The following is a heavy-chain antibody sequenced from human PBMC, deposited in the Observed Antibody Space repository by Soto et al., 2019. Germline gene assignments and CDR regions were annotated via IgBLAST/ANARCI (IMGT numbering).Heavy chain of an antibody. D-gene: IGHD2-21*02. CDR3: ARGAESRVTAIPNYFDY. CDR2: INHSGST. CDR1: GGSFSGYF. V-gene: IGHV4-34*01. Sequence: SETLSLTCAVYGGSFSGYFWSWIRQPPGKGLEWIGEINHSGSTNYNPSLKSRVTISVDTSKNQFSLKLSSVTAADTAVYYCARGAESRVTAIPNYFDYWGQGTLVTVSS. J-gene: IGHJ4*02.